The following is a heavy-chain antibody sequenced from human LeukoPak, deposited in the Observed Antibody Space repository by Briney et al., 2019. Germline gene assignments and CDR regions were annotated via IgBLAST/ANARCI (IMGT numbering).Heavy chain of an antibody. CDR2: IYYSGST. D-gene: IGHD6-13*01. CDR3: ARDGYSSSWYHYFDY. CDR1: GGSISSGDYY. Sequence: SQTLSLTCTVSGGSISSGDYYWSWIRQPPGKGREWIGYIYYSGSTYYNPSLKSRVTISVDTSKNQFSLKLSSVTAADTAVYYCARDGYSSSWYHYFDYWGQGTLVTVSS. J-gene: IGHJ4*02. V-gene: IGHV4-30-4*01.